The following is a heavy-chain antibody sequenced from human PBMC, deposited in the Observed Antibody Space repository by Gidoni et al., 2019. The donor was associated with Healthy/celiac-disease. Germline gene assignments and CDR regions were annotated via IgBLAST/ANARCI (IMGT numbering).Heavy chain of an antibody. D-gene: IGHD3-16*01. Sequence: EVQLVESGGGLVKPGGSLRLSCAASGVTCSSYSMNWVRQAPGKGLAWVSSISSSSSYIYYAASVKGRFTISRDNAKNSLYLQMNSLRAEDAAVYYCARDTSGIPAGYYYYGMDVWGQGTTVTVSS. CDR3: ARDTSGIPAGYYYYGMDV. J-gene: IGHJ6*02. V-gene: IGHV3-21*01. CDR1: GVTCSSYS. CDR2: ISSSSSYI.